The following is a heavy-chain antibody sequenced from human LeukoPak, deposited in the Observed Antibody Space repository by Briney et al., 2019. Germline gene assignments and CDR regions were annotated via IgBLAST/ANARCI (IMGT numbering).Heavy chain of an antibody. Sequence: GGSLRLSCAASGFTLSSYAMHWVRQAPGKGLEWVAVISYDGSNKSYADSVKGRFTISRDNSKNTLYLQMNSLRAEDTAVYYCASPTEQWELLRGYFDYWGQGTLVTVSS. CDR1: GFTLSSYA. D-gene: IGHD1-26*01. CDR3: ASPTEQWELLRGYFDY. V-gene: IGHV3-30*04. J-gene: IGHJ4*02. CDR2: ISYDGSNK.